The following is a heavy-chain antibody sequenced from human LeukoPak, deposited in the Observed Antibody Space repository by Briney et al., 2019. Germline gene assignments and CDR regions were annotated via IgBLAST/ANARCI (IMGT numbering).Heavy chain of an antibody. D-gene: IGHD3-10*01. CDR1: GGSISSDY. Sequence: SETLSLTCTVSGGSISSDYWSWIRQPPGKGLEWIGYISYSGSTNYNPSLRSRVTISVDTSKDQFSLKLSSVTAADTAVYYCARFAGSYYYGSGSQNPDYWGQGTLVTVSS. V-gene: IGHV4-59*08. CDR3: ARFAGSYYYGSGSQNPDY. J-gene: IGHJ4*02. CDR2: ISYSGST.